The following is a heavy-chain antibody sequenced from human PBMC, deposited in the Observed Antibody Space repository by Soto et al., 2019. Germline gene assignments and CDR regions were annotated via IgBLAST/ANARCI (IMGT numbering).Heavy chain of an antibody. Sequence: GGSLRLSCAASGFTFSSYWMSWVRQAPGKGLEWVANIKQDGSEKYYVDSVKGRFTISRDNAKNSLYLQMNSLRAEDTAVYYCARDIVVVPAAIGSDYYGMDVWGQGTTVTVSS. J-gene: IGHJ6*02. V-gene: IGHV3-7*05. CDR1: GFTFSSYW. CDR2: IKQDGSEK. CDR3: ARDIVVVPAAIGSDYYGMDV. D-gene: IGHD2-2*01.